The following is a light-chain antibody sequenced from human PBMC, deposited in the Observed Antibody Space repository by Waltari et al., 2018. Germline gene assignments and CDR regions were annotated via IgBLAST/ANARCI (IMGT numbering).Light chain of an antibody. J-gene: IGKJ3*01. CDR2: KAS. CDR3: QHYNSFSALFT. Sequence: DIQMTQSPPTVSASVGDRVTITCRASQIISRWLAWYQQKPGKAPKLLIHKASSLQSGVPSRFSGSGSGTEFTLNITSLQPDDFATYYCQHYNSFSALFTFGPGTQVDIK. V-gene: IGKV1-5*03. CDR1: QIISRW.